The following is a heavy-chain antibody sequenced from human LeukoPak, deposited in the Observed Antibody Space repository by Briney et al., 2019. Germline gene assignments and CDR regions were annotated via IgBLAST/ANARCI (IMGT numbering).Heavy chain of an antibody. V-gene: IGHV3-21*01. Sequence: PGGSLRLSCAASGFTFSSYSMNWVRQAPGKGLEWVSSISSSSSYIYYADSVKGRFTISRDNAKNSLYLQMNSLRAEDTAVYYCAKEAVEMATISPYDYWGQGTLVTVSS. CDR1: GFTFSSYS. D-gene: IGHD5-24*01. CDR3: AKEAVEMATISPYDY. J-gene: IGHJ4*02. CDR2: ISSSSSYI.